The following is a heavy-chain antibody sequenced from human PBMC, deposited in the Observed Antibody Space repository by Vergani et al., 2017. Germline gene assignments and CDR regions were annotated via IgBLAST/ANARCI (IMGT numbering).Heavy chain of an antibody. CDR1: GVTSAGYA. V-gene: IGHV3-9*02. Sequence: EVQLEESGGGLVLPGRSLRLSCVASGVTSAGYAMHWVRQAPGKGLEWVSGISWNSNSIGYADSVKGRFTISRDNAKNSLYLQMNSLRDGDTALYYCVRREGHNQAPFDNWGQGTLVIVSS. J-gene: IGHJ4*02. D-gene: IGHD5-24*01. CDR2: ISWNSNSI. CDR3: VRREGHNQAPFDN.